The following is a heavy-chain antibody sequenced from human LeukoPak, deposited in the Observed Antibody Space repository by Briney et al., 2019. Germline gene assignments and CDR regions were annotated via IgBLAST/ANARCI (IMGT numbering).Heavy chain of an antibody. CDR3: ARDPSLLWFGESHYYFDY. CDR1: GFTFSSYG. Sequence: GRSLRLSCAASGFTFSSYGMHWVRQAPGKGLEWEAVIWYDGSNKYYADSVKGRFTISRDSSKNTLYLQMNSLRAEDTAVYYCARDPSLLWFGESHYYFDYWGQGTLVTVSS. D-gene: IGHD3-10*01. CDR2: IWYDGSNK. V-gene: IGHV3-33*01. J-gene: IGHJ4*02.